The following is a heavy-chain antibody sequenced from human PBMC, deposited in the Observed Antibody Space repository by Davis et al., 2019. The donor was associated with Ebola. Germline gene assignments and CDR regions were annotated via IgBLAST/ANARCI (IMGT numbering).Heavy chain of an antibody. CDR3: ARDNGYSSGWYVGD. Sequence: GESLKISCAASGFTFSNYAMSWVRQAPGKGLEWVSGISGSGATTYYADSVKGRFTISRDNAKNSLYLQMNSLRAEDTAVYYCARDNGYSSGWYVGDWGQGTLVTVSS. CDR2: ISGSGATT. D-gene: IGHD6-19*01. J-gene: IGHJ4*02. V-gene: IGHV3-23*01. CDR1: GFTFSNYA.